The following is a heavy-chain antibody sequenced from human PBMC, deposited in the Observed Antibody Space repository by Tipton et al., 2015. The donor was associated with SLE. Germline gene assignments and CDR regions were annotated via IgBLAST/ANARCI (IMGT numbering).Heavy chain of an antibody. V-gene: IGHV4-38-2*01. CDR1: CHSIRSAHY. J-gene: IGHJ3*02. CDR2: FFQSGST. D-gene: IGHD3-3*01. Sequence: TLSLTRAVSCHSIRSAHYWGWIRQPPGRGLEWIGGFFQSGSTYYNPSLTSRVTISVDTSKNQFSLKLTSVTAADTAVYYCAGYDFWIGNDSFDNRGQGTMVIVSS. CDR3: AGYDFWIGNDSFDN.